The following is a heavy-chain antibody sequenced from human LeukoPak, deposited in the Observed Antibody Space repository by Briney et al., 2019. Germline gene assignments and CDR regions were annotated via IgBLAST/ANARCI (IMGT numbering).Heavy chain of an antibody. J-gene: IGHJ6*02. V-gene: IGHV3-7*01. CDR3: AGSSPSLFRYYYYGMDV. D-gene: IGHD2-21*01. Sequence: PGGSLRLSCAASGFTFSSYWMSWVRQAPGKGLEWVANIKQDGSEKYYVDSVKGRFTISRDNAKNSLYLQMNSLRAEDTAVYYCAGSSPSLFRYYYYGMDVWGQGTTVTVSS. CDR2: IKQDGSEK. CDR1: GFTFSSYW.